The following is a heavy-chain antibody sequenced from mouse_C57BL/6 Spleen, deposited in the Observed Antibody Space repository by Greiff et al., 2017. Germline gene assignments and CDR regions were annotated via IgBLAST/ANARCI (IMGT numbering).Heavy chain of an antibody. Sequence: VQLQPPGAELVKPGASVKLSCKASGYTFTSYWMHWVKQRPGQGLEWIGMIHPNSGSTNYNEKFKSKATLTVDKSSSTAYMQLSSLTSEDSAVYYCLYYDYDWFAYWGQGTLVTVSA. CDR3: LYYDYDWFAY. D-gene: IGHD2-4*01. V-gene: IGHV1-64*01. CDR1: GYTFTSYW. J-gene: IGHJ3*01. CDR2: IHPNSGST.